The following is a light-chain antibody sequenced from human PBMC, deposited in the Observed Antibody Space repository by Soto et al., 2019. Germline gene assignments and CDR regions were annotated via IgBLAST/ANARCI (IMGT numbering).Light chain of an antibody. CDR1: QDISNY. CDR2: KAS. V-gene: IGKV1-5*03. CDR3: QQYIDYFT. J-gene: IGKJ4*01. Sequence: DIQMTQSPSSLSASVGDRVTITCQASQDISNYLNWYQQKPGKAPKLLIYKASNLESGVPSRFSGSGSGTEFTLTISSLQPDDYATYYCQQYIDYFTFGGGTTVEIK.